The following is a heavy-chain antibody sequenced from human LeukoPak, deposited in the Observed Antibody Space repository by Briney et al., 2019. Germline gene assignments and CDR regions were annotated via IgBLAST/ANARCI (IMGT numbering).Heavy chain of an antibody. CDR1: GYSISSGYY. Sequence: SETLSLTCTVSGYSISSGYYWGWIRQPPGKGLEWSGSFFHSGNTYYNPSLKSRVTISVDTSKNQFSLKLSSVTAADTAVYYCARGTAMAYWGQGTLVTVSS. D-gene: IGHD5-18*01. CDR2: FFHSGNT. J-gene: IGHJ4*02. V-gene: IGHV4-38-2*02. CDR3: ARGTAMAY.